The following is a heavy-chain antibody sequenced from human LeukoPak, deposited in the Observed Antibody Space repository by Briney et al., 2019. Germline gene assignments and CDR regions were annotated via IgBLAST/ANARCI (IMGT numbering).Heavy chain of an antibody. CDR1: GFTFSRYA. CDR3: AKPEYYYEGDY. CDR2: ISYDGSNK. D-gene: IGHD3-22*01. Sequence: PGGSLRLSCAASGFTFSRYAMHWVRQAPGRGLEWVAVISYDGSNKYYADSVKGRFTISRDNSKNTLYLQMNSLRPEDTAVYYCAKPEYYYEGDYWGQGTLVTVSS. J-gene: IGHJ4*02. V-gene: IGHV3-30-3*02.